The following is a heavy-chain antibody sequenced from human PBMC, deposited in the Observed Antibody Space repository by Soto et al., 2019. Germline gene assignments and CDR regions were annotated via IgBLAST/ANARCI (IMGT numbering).Heavy chain of an antibody. CDR1: GGSFSGYY. CDR3: ARDYYDSSGRPTIDY. J-gene: IGHJ4*02. CDR2: INQSGST. Sequence: QVQLQQWGAGLLKPSETLSLTCAVYGGSFSGYYWSSIRQPPGKGLEWIGEINQSGSTNYNPSLKSRVTISVDTSKNQFSLKLSSVTAADTAVYYCARDYYDSSGRPTIDYWGQGTLVTVSS. V-gene: IGHV4-34*01. D-gene: IGHD3-22*01.